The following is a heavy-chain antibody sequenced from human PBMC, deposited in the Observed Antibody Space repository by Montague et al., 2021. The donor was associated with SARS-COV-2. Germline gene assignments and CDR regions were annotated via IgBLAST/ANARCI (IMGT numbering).Heavy chain of an antibody. V-gene: IGHV4-39*01. CDR1: DGSIRTSSYY. D-gene: IGHD4-17*01. CDR2: IYYSGST. Sequence: TLSLTCTVSDGSIRTSSYYWGWIRQPPGKGLDWIGSIYYSGSTYYNPSLKSRVTISVDTSKNQFSLKLSSVTAADTAVYYCAMRGGALDAFDIWGQGTMVIVSS. CDR3: AMRGGALDAFDI. J-gene: IGHJ3*02.